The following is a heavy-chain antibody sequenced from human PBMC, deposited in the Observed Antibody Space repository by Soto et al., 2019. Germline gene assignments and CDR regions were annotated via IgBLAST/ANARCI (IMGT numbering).Heavy chain of an antibody. CDR2: IYYSGST. J-gene: IGHJ6*03. Sequence: SETLSLTCTVSGGSISSGGYYWSWIRQHPGKGLEWIGYIYYSGSTYYNPSLKSRVTISVDTSKNQFSLKLSSVTAADTAVYYCARFNRQPGRGYLRHYYYYMDVWGKGTTVTVSS. CDR3: ARFNRQPGRGYLRHYYYYMDV. D-gene: IGHD2-15*01. V-gene: IGHV4-31*03. CDR1: GGSISSGGYY.